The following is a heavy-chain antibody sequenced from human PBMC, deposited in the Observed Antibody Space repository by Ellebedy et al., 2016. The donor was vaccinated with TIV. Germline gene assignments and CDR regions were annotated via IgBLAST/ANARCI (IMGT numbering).Heavy chain of an antibody. CDR3: ARDAAGNGGKLDY. CDR2: IFRAADGGET. D-gene: IGHD4-23*01. CDR1: GFTVTTNY. V-gene: IGHV3-53*01. J-gene: IGHJ4*02. Sequence: GESLKISCAASGFTVTTNYMNWVRQAPGKGLEWVPVIFRAADGGETHYADSVKGRFNISSDSSKNTLYLQMNSLRAEETAVYYCARDAAGNGGKLDYWGQGALVTVSS.